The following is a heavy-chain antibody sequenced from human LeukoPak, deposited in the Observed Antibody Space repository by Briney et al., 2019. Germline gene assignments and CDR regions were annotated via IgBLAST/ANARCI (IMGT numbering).Heavy chain of an antibody. Sequence: GGSLRLSCTASGFTFSTYWMTWVRQAPGKGLEWVANINQDGSEKNYVDSVKGRFTISRDNAKDSLYLQMNSLRAEDTAVYYCARNMGDYWGQGTLVTVSS. CDR2: INQDGSEK. CDR1: GFTFSTYW. D-gene: IGHD2/OR15-2a*01. J-gene: IGHJ4*02. CDR3: ARNMGDY. V-gene: IGHV3-7*04.